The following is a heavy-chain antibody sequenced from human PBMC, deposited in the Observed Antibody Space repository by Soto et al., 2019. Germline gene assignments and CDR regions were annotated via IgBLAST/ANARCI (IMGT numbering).Heavy chain of an antibody. CDR2: INPNSGGT. CDR3: ARGFNPTISEAAFDI. J-gene: IGHJ3*02. Sequence: ASVKVSCKASGYTFTGYYMHWVRQAPGQGLEWMGWINPNSGGTNYAQKFQGWVTMTRDTSISTAYMELSRLRSDDTALYYCARGFNPTISEAAFDIWGQGTMVTVSS. D-gene: IGHD2-21*01. CDR1: GYTFTGYY. V-gene: IGHV1-2*04.